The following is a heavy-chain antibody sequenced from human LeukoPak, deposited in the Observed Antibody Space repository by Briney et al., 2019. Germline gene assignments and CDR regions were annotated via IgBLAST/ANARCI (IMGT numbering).Heavy chain of an antibody. CDR3: ARGGIAVDAFDI. Sequence: ASVKVSCKASGSTFTSYDINWVRQATGQGLEWMGWMNPNSGNTGYAQKFQGRVTITRNTSISTAYMELSSLRSEDTAVYYCARGGIAVDAFDIWGQGTMVTVSS. CDR1: GSTFTSYD. J-gene: IGHJ3*02. D-gene: IGHD6-19*01. V-gene: IGHV1-8*03. CDR2: MNPNSGNT.